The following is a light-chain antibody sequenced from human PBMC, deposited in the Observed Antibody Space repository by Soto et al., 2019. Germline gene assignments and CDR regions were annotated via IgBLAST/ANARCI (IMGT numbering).Light chain of an antibody. CDR3: QQSYSSPPIT. Sequence: DIQMTRSPSSLSASVGDRVTITCRASQSMSSYLNWYQQKPGKAPKLLIYAASSLQSGVPSRFSGSGSGTDFTLTISSLQPEDFATYYCQQSYSSPPITFGQGTRLEIK. J-gene: IGKJ5*01. V-gene: IGKV1-39*01. CDR2: AAS. CDR1: QSMSSY.